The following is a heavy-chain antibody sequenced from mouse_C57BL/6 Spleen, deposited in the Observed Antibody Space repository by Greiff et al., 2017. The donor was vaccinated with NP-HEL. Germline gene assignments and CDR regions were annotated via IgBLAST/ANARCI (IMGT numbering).Heavy chain of an antibody. Sequence: QVQLQQSGAELARPGASVKLSCKASGYPFTSFVLSWVKQRTGQGLEWIGELYPRSGITSYNEKFKGKATLTADKSSITAYMALRSLTSEDSAVYFCASGGYFDYWGQGTTLTVSS. V-gene: IGHV1-81*01. CDR1: GYPFTSFV. CDR2: LYPRSGIT. J-gene: IGHJ2*01. CDR3: ASGGYFDY.